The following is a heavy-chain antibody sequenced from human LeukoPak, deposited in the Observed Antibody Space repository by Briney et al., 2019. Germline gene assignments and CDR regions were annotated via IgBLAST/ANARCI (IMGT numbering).Heavy chain of an antibody. V-gene: IGHV4-34*01. Sequence: SETLSLTCTVSGGSISSYYWSWIRQPPGKGLEWIGEINHSGSTNYNPSLKSRVTISVDTSKNQFSLKLTSVTAADTAVYYCARGFRGYFVFGGAFFDYWGQGTLVTVSS. CDR2: INHSGST. J-gene: IGHJ4*02. D-gene: IGHD3-16*01. CDR3: ARGFRGYFVFGGAFFDY. CDR1: GGSISSYY.